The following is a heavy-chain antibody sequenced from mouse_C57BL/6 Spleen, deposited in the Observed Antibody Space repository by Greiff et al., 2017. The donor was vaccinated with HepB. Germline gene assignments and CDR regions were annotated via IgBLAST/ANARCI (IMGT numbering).Heavy chain of an antibody. CDR3: ARFGRGLDY. CDR2: IRNKANGYTT. CDR1: GFTFTDYY. D-gene: IGHD1-1*01. J-gene: IGHJ2*01. Sequence: EVMLVESGGGLVQPGGSLSLSCAASGFTFTDYYMSWVRQPPGKALEWLGFIRNKANGYTTAYSASVKGRFTISRDNSQSILYLQMNALRAEDSATYYSARFGRGLDYWGQGTTLTVSS. V-gene: IGHV7-3*01.